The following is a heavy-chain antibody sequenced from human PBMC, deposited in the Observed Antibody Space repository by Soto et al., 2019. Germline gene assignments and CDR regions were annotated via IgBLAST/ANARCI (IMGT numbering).Heavy chain of an antibody. Sequence: GALRLSCTASGFTFSSYALSWIRHAPGQGLEWVSSISGSGVSTYYADSVKGRVTISRDNSKNTLYMQMSSLRAEDTAVYYCAKESLKTPVTGPVDCWGQGTVVTVSS. D-gene: IGHD6-19*01. CDR3: AKESLKTPVTGPVDC. CDR2: ISGSGVST. CDR1: GFTFSSYA. V-gene: IGHV3-23*01. J-gene: IGHJ4*02.